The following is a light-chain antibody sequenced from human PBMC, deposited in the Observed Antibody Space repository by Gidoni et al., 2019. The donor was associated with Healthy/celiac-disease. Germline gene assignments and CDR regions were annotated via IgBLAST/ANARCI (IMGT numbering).Light chain of an antibody. CDR2: CAS. Sequence: EKVMTQSPATLSVSPGERAPPSCRASQSVSSNLAWYQQRPGQAPRLLIYCASTRATRIPARFSASGSGTEFTLTISSLQSEDFAVYYCQQYNNWPPWTFGQGTKVEIK. J-gene: IGKJ1*01. V-gene: IGKV3-15*01. CDR1: QSVSSN. CDR3: QQYNNWPPWT.